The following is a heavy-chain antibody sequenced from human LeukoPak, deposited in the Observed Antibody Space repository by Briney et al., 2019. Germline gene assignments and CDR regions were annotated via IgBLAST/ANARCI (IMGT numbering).Heavy chain of an antibody. Sequence: SETLSLTCTVSGGSISNYYWSWIRQPPGKGLEWIGYIYYSGSTNYNPSLKTRVTISVDTSKNQFSLKLSSVTAADTAVYYCARYSGSRTKYYYFDYWGQGTLVTVSS. D-gene: IGHD6-19*01. V-gene: IGHV4-59*01. CDR2: IYYSGST. CDR3: ARYSGSRTKYYYFDY. J-gene: IGHJ4*02. CDR1: GGSISNYY.